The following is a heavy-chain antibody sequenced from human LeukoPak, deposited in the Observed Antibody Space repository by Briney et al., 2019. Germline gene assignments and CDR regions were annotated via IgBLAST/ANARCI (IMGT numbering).Heavy chain of an antibody. V-gene: IGHV3-30*02. CDR2: IRHDGSKK. D-gene: IGHD2-15*01. CDR3: AKDGGSDPDSFDI. CDR1: GFTFSSYG. Sequence: GGSLRLSCGASGFTFSSYGMHWVRQGPGKGLEWVAFIRHDGSKKYHADSVKGRFTISRDNTKNSLYLQMNSLRAEDTAVYYCAKDGGSDPDSFDIWGQGTMVTVSS. J-gene: IGHJ3*02.